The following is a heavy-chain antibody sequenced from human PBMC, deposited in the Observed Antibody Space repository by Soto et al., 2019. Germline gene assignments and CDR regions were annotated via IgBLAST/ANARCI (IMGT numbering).Heavy chain of an antibody. Sequence: PGGSLRLSCAASGFTFSSYGMHWVRQAPGKGLEWVAVIWYDGSNKYYADSVKGRFTISRDNSKNTLYLQMNSLRAEDTAVYYCVGYDYSNDYYGMDVWGQGTTVTVSS. CDR2: IWYDGSNK. CDR3: VGYDYSNDYYGMDV. D-gene: IGHD4-4*01. J-gene: IGHJ6*02. V-gene: IGHV3-33*01. CDR1: GFTFSSYG.